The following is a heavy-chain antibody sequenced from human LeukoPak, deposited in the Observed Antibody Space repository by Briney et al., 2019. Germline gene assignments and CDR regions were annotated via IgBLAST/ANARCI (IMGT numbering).Heavy chain of an antibody. D-gene: IGHD2-8*01. CDR2: IRYDGSNK. J-gene: IGHJ4*02. CDR1: GFTFSSYG. V-gene: IGHV3-30*02. Sequence: PGGSLRLSCAASGFTFSSYGMHLVRQAPGKGLEGVAFIRYDGSNKYYADSVKGRFTISRDNSKNTLYLQMNIRRAEDTAVYYCANPKDENGYWGQGTLVTDSS. CDR3: ANPKDENGY.